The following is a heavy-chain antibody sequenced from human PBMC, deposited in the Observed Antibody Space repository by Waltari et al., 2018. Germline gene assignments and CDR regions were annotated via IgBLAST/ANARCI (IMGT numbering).Heavy chain of an antibody. CDR2: IRSKAYGGTT. Sequence: EVQLVESGGGLVQPGRSLRLSCTASGFTFGDYAMSWVRQAPGKGLEWVGFIRSKAYGGTTEYAASVKGRFTISRDDSKSIAYLQMNSLKTEDTAVYYCARVRSSSWYWFDPWGQGTLVTVSS. CDR3: ARVRSSSWYWFDP. D-gene: IGHD6-13*01. J-gene: IGHJ5*02. CDR1: GFTFGDYA. V-gene: IGHV3-49*04.